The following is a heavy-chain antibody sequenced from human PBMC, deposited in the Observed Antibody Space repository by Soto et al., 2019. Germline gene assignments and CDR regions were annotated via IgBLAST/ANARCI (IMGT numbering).Heavy chain of an antibody. J-gene: IGHJ4*02. CDR2: ISGSDGKT. CDR3: AKWSYLDY. D-gene: IGHD3-3*01. V-gene: IGHV3-23*04. Sequence: DVRLADFGGGLVQPGGSLRLSCTTSGFSFASFAMTWVRQAPGKGLEWVATISGSDGKTYYADSVKGRFSISRDTSRNTLYLQMNSLRADDTAIYYCAKWSYLDYWGQGTRVTVSS. CDR1: GFSFASFA.